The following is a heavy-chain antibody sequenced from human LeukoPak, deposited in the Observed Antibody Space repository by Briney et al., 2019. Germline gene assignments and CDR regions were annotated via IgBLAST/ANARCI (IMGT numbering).Heavy chain of an antibody. CDR1: GFSFSSYA. D-gene: IGHD3-3*01. Sequence: GGALRLSCAASGFSFSSYAMSWVRQAPGKGLERVSTINGASTMYADSVKGRFTISRDNSQNTLYLHMDSLRVEDTAVYYCAKLSGLALYWGQGTLVTVSS. CDR3: AKLSGLALY. J-gene: IGHJ4*02. CDR2: INGAST. V-gene: IGHV3-23*01.